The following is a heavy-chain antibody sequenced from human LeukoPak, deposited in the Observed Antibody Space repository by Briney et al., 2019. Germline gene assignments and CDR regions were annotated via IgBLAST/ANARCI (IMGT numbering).Heavy chain of an antibody. Sequence: SETLSLTCTVSGGSISSYYWSWIRQPPGKGLEWIGYIYTSGSTNYNPSLKSRITISVDTSKNQFSLKLSSVTAADTAVYYCATNGHSSDWYRYYFMDVWGKGTTVTVSS. CDR3: ATNGHSSDWYRYYFMDV. J-gene: IGHJ6*03. CDR2: IYTSGST. D-gene: IGHD6-19*01. CDR1: GGSISSYY. V-gene: IGHV4-4*09.